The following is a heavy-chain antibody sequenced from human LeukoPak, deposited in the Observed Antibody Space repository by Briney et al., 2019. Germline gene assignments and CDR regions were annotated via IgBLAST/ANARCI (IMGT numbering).Heavy chain of an antibody. Sequence: GGSLRLSCAASGFTFSSYAMSWVRQAPGKGLKWVSAISGSGGSTYYADPVKGRFTISRDNSKNTLYLQMNSLRAEDTAVYYCAKVQLAAAGILLGLNFDYWGQGTLVTVSS. V-gene: IGHV3-23*01. J-gene: IGHJ4*02. CDR2: ISGSGGST. CDR3: AKVQLAAAGILLGLNFDY. CDR1: GFTFSSYA. D-gene: IGHD6-13*01.